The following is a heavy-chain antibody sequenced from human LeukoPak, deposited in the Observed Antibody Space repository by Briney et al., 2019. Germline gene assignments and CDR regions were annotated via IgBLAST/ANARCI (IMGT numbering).Heavy chain of an antibody. CDR1: GGSISSGSYY. CDR2: IYTSGST. J-gene: IGHJ4*02. D-gene: IGHD2-21*01. Sequence: SETLSLTCTASGGSISSGSYYWSWLRQPAGKGLEWIGRIYTSGSTNYNPSLKSRVTISVDTSKNQFSLKLSSVTAADTAVDCCARGESYRGYYFDYWGQGTLVTVSS. CDR3: ARGESYRGYYFDY. V-gene: IGHV4-61*02.